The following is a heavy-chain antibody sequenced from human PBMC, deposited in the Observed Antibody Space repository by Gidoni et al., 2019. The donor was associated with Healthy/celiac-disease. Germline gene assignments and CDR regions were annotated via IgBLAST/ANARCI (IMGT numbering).Heavy chain of an antibody. J-gene: IGHJ5*02. CDR3: AKDAFGYPSGGWFDP. CDR2: ISWNSGSI. V-gene: IGHV3-9*01. Sequence: EVQLVESGGGLVQTGRSLRLSCAASGFTFDDYAMHWVRQAPGKGLEWVSGISWNSGSIGYADSVKGRFTISRDNAKNALYLQMNSLRAEDTALYYCAKDAFGYPSGGWFDPWGQGTLVTVSS. D-gene: IGHD5-18*01. CDR1: GFTFDDYA.